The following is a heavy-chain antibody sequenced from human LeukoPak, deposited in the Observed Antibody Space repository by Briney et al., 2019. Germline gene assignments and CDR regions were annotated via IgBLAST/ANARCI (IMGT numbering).Heavy chain of an antibody. V-gene: IGHV3-23*01. J-gene: IGHJ6*04. D-gene: IGHD3-10*02. CDR3: AELGITMIGGV. CDR2: ISGSGGST. Sequence: GGSLRLSCAASGFTFSSFDMSWVRQAPGEGLEWVSAISGSGGSTYNADSVKGRFTISRDNSKNTMYLQMNSLRAEDTAVYYCAELGITMIGGVWGKGTTVTISS. CDR1: GFTFSSFD.